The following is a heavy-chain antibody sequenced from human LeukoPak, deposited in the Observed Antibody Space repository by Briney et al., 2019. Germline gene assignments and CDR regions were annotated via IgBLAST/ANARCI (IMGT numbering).Heavy chain of an antibody. V-gene: IGHV3-23*01. D-gene: IGHD6-19*01. CDR1: GFTFSSYE. Sequence: GGSLRLSCAASGFTFSSYEMNWVRQAPGKGLEWVSAISGSGGSTYYADSVKGRFTISRDNSKNTLYLQMNSLRAEDTAVYYCAKDGGIAVAGTFDYWGQGTLVTVSS. CDR2: ISGSGGST. CDR3: AKDGGIAVAGTFDY. J-gene: IGHJ4*02.